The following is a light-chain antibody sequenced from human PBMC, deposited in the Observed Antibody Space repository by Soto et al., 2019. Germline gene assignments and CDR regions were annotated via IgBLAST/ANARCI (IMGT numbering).Light chain of an antibody. CDR3: QQDNNWPPFT. CDR2: GAS. Sequence: EIVMTQSPATLSVSPGERATLSCRASQSVSSNLAWYQQKPGQAPRLLIYGASTRATGIPARFSGSGSGTEVTLIISSLQSEDFGVYYCQQDNNWPPFTFGPGTKVDIK. CDR1: QSVSSN. J-gene: IGKJ3*01. V-gene: IGKV3-15*01.